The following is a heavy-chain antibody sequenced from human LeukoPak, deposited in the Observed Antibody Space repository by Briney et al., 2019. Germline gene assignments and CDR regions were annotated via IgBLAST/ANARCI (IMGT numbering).Heavy chain of an antibody. CDR2: INHSGST. J-gene: IGHJ3*02. CDR1: GGSFSGYY. Sequence: SETLSLTCAVYGGSFSGYYWSWIRQPPGKGLEWIGEINHSGSTNYNPSLKSRVTISVDTSKNQFSLKLSSVTAADTAVYYCARGEDGYNSGGNAFDIWGQGTMVTVSS. D-gene: IGHD5-24*01. CDR3: ARGEDGYNSGGNAFDI. V-gene: IGHV4-34*01.